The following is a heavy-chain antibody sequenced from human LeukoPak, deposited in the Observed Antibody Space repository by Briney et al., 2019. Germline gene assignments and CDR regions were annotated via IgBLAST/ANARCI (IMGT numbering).Heavy chain of an antibody. J-gene: IGHJ4*02. CDR2: ISYDGSNK. Sequence: PGGSLRLSCAASGFTFSSYAMDWVRQAPGKGLEWVAVISYDGSNKYYADSVKGRFTISRDNSKNTLYLQMNSLRAEDTAVYYCARDVVPMVRGVMVYWGQGTLVTVSS. D-gene: IGHD3-10*01. V-gene: IGHV3-30-3*01. CDR1: GFTFSSYA. CDR3: ARDVVPMVRGVMVY.